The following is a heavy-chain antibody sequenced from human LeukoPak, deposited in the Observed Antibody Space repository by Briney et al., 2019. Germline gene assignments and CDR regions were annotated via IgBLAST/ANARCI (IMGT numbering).Heavy chain of an antibody. J-gene: IGHJ6*02. V-gene: IGHV3-48*03. D-gene: IGHD3-10*01. Sequence: PGGSLRLSCAASGFTFSNYEMNWVRQAPGKGLEWASYISSSGSTTYYADSVKGRFTISRDNAKNSLYLQMNSLRAEDTAVYYCASRPPPGSYSDYYYGMDVWGQGTTVTVSS. CDR1: GFTFSNYE. CDR3: ASRPPPGSYSDYYYGMDV. CDR2: ISSSGSTT.